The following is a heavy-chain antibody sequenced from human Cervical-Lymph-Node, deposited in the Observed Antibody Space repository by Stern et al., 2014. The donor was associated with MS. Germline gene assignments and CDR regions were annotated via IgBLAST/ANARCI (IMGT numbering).Heavy chain of an antibody. CDR3: AKDPRIYDSSGYLDA. D-gene: IGHD3-22*01. CDR2: ISYDGDHK. J-gene: IGHJ5*02. Sequence: DQLVESGGGVVQPGRSLRLSCAASGFTFSLYDMHWVRQAPGKGLEWVAAISYDGDHKFYTDSLKGRFTISRDSSKSTLYLQLNRLRPEDTAIYYCAKDPRIYDSSGYLDAWGQGTLVTVSS. CDR1: GFTFSLYD. V-gene: IGHV3-30*18.